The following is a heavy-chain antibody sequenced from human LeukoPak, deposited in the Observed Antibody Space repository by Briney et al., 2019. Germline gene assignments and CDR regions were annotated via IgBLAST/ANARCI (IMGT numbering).Heavy chain of an antibody. J-gene: IGHJ4*02. Sequence: GGSLRLSCAAAGFTFSSYAMHWVRQAPGKGLEWVAVISYDGSNKYYADSVKGRFTISRDNSKNTLYLQMNSLRAEDTAVYYCARDPAFDYWGQGTLVTVSS. CDR1: GFTFSSYA. V-gene: IGHV3-30-3*01. D-gene: IGHD6-25*01. CDR2: ISYDGSNK. CDR3: ARDPAFDY.